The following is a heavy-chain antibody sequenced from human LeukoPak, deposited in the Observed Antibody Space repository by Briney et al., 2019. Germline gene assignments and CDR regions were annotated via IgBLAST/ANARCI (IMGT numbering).Heavy chain of an antibody. CDR3: ARQIGYYYYMDV. Sequence: TLSLTCTVSGGSISSGDYYWSWIRQPPGKGLEWIGYIYYSGSTYYNPSLKSRVTISVDTSKNQFSLKLSSVTAADTAVYYCARQIGYYYYMDVWGKGTTVTVSS. V-gene: IGHV4-30-4*08. CDR2: IYYSGST. CDR1: GGSISSGDYY. J-gene: IGHJ6*03.